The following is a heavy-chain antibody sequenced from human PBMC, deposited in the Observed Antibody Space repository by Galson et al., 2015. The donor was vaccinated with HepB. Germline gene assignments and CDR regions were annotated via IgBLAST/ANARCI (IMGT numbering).Heavy chain of an antibody. CDR3: AKEGGWYCMDV. Sequence: SLRLSCAASGFTFSSYSMNWVRQAPGKGLEWVSSISSSSSYIYYADSVKGRFTISRDNAKNSLYLQMNSVRAEDTALYYCAKEGGWYCMDVWGQGTTVTVSS. J-gene: IGHJ6*02. D-gene: IGHD6-19*01. CDR2: ISSSSSYI. V-gene: IGHV3-21*04. CDR1: GFTFSSYS.